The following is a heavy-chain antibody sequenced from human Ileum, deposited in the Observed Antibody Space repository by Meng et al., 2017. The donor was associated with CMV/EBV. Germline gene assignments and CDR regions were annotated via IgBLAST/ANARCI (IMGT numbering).Heavy chain of an antibody. D-gene: IGHD1-26*01. Sequence: QVQLQESGPGLVKPSETLSLTCTVSGGSVNNYYWSWIRPSAGKGLEWIGRFYSSDTYNYHPSLDSRVTMSLDTSKNQFSLNLRSVTAADTATYYCARGPGASTREGFDYWGLGTLVTVSS. CDR1: GGSVNNYY. V-gene: IGHV4-4*07. CDR2: FYSSDTY. J-gene: IGHJ4*02. CDR3: ARGPGASTREGFDY.